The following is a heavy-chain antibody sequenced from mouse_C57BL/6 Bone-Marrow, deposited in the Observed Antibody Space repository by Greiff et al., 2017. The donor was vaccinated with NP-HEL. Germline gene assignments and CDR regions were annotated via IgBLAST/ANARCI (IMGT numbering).Heavy chain of an antibody. CDR3: ASFPFYYSNYGAY. J-gene: IGHJ3*01. V-gene: IGHV7-3*01. D-gene: IGHD2-5*01. Sequence: EVKVVESGGGLVQPGGSLSLSCAASGFTFTDYYMSWVRQPPGKALEWLGFIRNKANGYTTEYSASVKGRFTISRDNSQSILYLQMNALRAEDSATYYCASFPFYYSNYGAYWGQGTLVTVSA. CDR2: IRNKANGYTT. CDR1: GFTFTDYY.